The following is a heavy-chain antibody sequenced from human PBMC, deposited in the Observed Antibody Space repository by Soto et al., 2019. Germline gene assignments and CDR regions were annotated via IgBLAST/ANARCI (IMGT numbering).Heavy chain of an antibody. CDR1: GGSISSSSYY. D-gene: IGHD6-6*01. CDR3: ASQGEYSSSALDY. V-gene: IGHV4-39*01. J-gene: IGHJ4*02. CDR2: IYYSGST. Sequence: SETLSLTCTVSGGSISSSSYYWGWIRQPPGKGLEWIGSIYYSGSTYYNPSLKSRVTISVDTSKNQFSLKLSSVTAADTAVYYCASQGEYSSSALDYWGQGXLVTVYS.